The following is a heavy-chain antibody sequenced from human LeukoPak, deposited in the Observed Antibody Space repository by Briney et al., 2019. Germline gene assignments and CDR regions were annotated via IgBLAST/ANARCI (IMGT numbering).Heavy chain of an antibody. CDR1: GGTFSSYA. V-gene: IGHV1-69*01. CDR3: ASEIGSYDFWSGYYKY. Sequence: EASVKVSCKASGGTFSSYAISWMRQAPGQGLEWMGGIIPIFGTANYAQKFQGRVTITADDSTSTAYMELSSLRSEDTAVYYCASEIGSYDFWSGYYKYWGQGTLVTVSS. J-gene: IGHJ4*02. D-gene: IGHD3-3*01. CDR2: IIPIFGTA.